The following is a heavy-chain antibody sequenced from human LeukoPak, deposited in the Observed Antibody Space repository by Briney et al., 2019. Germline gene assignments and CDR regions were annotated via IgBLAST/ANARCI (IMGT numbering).Heavy chain of an antibody. Sequence: SETLSLTCTVSGGSISSGGYSWSWIRQHPGKGLEWIGYIYYSGSSYYSPSLKSRVTISVDTSKNQFSLKLSSVTAADTAVYYCARGAGGYGRAFDYWGQGTLVTVSS. D-gene: IGHD4-17*01. CDR3: ARGAGGYGRAFDY. V-gene: IGHV4-31*03. CDR1: GGSISSGGYS. J-gene: IGHJ4*02. CDR2: IYYSGSS.